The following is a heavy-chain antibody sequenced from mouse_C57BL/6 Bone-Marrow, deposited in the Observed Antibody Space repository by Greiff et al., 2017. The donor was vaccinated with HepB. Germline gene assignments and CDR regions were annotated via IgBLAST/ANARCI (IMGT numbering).Heavy chain of an antibody. CDR3: ARHGDYYGSSYWYFDV. Sequence: VKVVESGPGLVAPSQSLSITCTVSGFSLTSYGVHWVRQPPGKGLEWLVVIWSDGSTTYNSALKSRLSISKDNSKSQVFLKMNSLQTDDTAMYYCARHGDYYGSSYWYFDVWGTGTTVTVSS. CDR1: GFSLTSYG. J-gene: IGHJ1*03. D-gene: IGHD1-1*01. V-gene: IGHV2-6-1*01. CDR2: IWSDGST.